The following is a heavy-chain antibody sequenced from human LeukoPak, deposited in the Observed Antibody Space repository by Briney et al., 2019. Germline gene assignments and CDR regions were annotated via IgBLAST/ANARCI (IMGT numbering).Heavy chain of an antibody. Sequence: GGSLRLSCAASGFTFSSYSMNWVRQAPGKGLEWVSYISSSSSTIYYADSVKGRFTISRDNAKNSLYLQMNSLRAEDTALYYCAKDVFWNYSAFDIWGQGTMVTVSS. D-gene: IGHD1-7*01. CDR1: GFTFSSYS. CDR2: ISSSSSTI. CDR3: AKDVFWNYSAFDI. V-gene: IGHV3-48*04. J-gene: IGHJ3*02.